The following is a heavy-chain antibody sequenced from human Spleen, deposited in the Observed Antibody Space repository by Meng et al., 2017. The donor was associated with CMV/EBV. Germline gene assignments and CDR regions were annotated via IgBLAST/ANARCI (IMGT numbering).Heavy chain of an antibody. V-gene: IGHV1-69*05. CDR1: GGSFRSFA. Sequence: SVKVSCKASGGSFRSFAINWVRQAPGQGLEWMGGINPIFDTTNYAQKFQGRVTFTTDESTSTAYMELSSLRSQDAAVYYCAKDYVYHSLFFFDSWGQGTLVTVSS. J-gene: IGHJ4*02. CDR3: AKDYVYHSLFFFDS. CDR2: INPIFDTT. D-gene: IGHD3-16*01.